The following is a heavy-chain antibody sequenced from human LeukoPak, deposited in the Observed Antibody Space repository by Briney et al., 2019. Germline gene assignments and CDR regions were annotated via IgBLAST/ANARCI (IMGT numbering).Heavy chain of an antibody. J-gene: IGHJ4*02. Sequence: GGSLRLSCAASGFTFSSYEMNWVRQAPGKGLEWVSYISSSGSTIYYADSVKGRFTISRDNAKSSLYLQMNSLRAEDTAVYYCARDLEYCSSTSCDGGGFDYWGQGTLVTVSS. V-gene: IGHV3-48*03. CDR1: GFTFSSYE. D-gene: IGHD2-2*01. CDR2: ISSSGSTI. CDR3: ARDLEYCSSTSCDGGGFDY.